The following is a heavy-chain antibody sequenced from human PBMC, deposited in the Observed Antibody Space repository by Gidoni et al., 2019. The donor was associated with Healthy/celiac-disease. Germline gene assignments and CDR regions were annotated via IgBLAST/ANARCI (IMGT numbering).Heavy chain of an antibody. V-gene: IGHV4-59*01. D-gene: IGHD3-16*01. CDR1: GGSISSYY. J-gene: IGHJ3*02. CDR2: IYYSGST. Sequence: QVQLQESGPGLVKPSETLSLTCTVSGGSISSYYWSWIRQPPGKGLEWIGYIYYSGSTNYNPSLKSRVTISVDTSKNQFSLKLSSVTAADTAVYYCARADYEMATIGGLGAAFDIWGQGTMVTVSS. CDR3: ARADYEMATIGGLGAAFDI.